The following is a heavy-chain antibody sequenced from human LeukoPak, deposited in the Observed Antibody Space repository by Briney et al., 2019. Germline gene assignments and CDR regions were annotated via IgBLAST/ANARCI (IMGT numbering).Heavy chain of an antibody. D-gene: IGHD1-26*01. J-gene: IGHJ6*03. Sequence: SETLSLTCTVSGGSISSYYWSWIRQPAGKGLEWIGRIYTSGSTNYNPSLKSRVTMSVDTSKNQFSLKLSSVTAADTAVYYCARLRSGSDYYYYYYMDVWGKGTTVTISS. CDR2: IYTSGST. CDR3: ARLRSGSDYYYYYYMDV. CDR1: GGSISSYY. V-gene: IGHV4-4*07.